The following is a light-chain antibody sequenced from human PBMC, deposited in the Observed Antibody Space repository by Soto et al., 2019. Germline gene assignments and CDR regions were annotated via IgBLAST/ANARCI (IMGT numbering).Light chain of an antibody. J-gene: IGKJ1*01. CDR2: WAS. Sequence: DIVMTQSPDSLAVSLGERATINCKSSQSVLYSSNNKNYLAWYQQKPGQPPKLLIYWASTRESGVPDRFSGIGSGKDFTLTISSLQAEDGAVYYCQQYYSTPRTFGQGTKVEIK. CDR1: QSVLYSSNNKNY. CDR3: QQYYSTPRT. V-gene: IGKV4-1*01.